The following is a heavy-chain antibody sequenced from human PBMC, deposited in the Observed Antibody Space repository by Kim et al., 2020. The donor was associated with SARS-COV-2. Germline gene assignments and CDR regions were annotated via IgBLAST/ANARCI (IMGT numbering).Heavy chain of an antibody. CDR2: INPSGGST. CDR3: ARDLIVGATLYYYYGMDV. J-gene: IGHJ6*02. D-gene: IGHD1-26*01. V-gene: IGHV1-46*01. CDR1: GYTFTSYY. Sequence: ASVKVSCKASGYTFTSYYMHWVRQAPGQGLEWMGIINPSGGSTSYAQKFQGRVTMTRDTSTSTVYMELSSLRSEDTAVYYCARDLIVGATLYYYYGMDVWGQGTTVTVSS.